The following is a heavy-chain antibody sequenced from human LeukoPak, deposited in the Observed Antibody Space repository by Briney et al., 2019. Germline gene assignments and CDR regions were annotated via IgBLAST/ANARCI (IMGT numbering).Heavy chain of an antibody. CDR1: GFTFSSYA. CDR2: ISYDGSNK. Sequence: PGRSLRLSCAASGFTFSSYAMHWVRQAPGKGLEWVAVISYDGSNKYYADSVKGRFTISRDNSKNTLYLQMNSLRAEDTAVYYYPAAGTSGWGQGTLVTVSS. CDR3: PAAGTSG. J-gene: IGHJ4*02. V-gene: IGHV3-30-3*01. D-gene: IGHD6-13*01.